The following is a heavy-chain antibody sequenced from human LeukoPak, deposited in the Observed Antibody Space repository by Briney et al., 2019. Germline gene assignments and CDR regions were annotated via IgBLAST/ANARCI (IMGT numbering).Heavy chain of an antibody. Sequence: SVKVSCKASGFTFTSSAMQWVRQARGQRLEWIGWIVVGSGNTNYAQKFQERVTITRDMSTSTAYMELSSLRSEDTAVYYCAMIGGEGYYYYMDVWGKGTTVTISS. D-gene: IGHD3-22*01. CDR1: GFTFTSSA. CDR3: AMIGGEGYYYYMDV. J-gene: IGHJ6*03. V-gene: IGHV1-58*02. CDR2: IVVGSGNT.